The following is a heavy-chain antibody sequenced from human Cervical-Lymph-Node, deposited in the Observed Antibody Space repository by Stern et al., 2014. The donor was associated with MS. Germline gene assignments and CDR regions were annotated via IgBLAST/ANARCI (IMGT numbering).Heavy chain of an antibody. V-gene: IGHV3-30-3*01. CDR1: GFTFSTYA. D-gene: IGHD3-22*01. CDR3: ARPDYYDNSGYLYY. J-gene: IGHJ4*02. Sequence: VQLVQSGGGVVQPGRSLRLSCAASGFTFSTYAMHWVRQAPGKGLEWVAVISYDGSDKFYADSVKGRFTISRDGSKNTLYLQMNSLRAEDTAVYYCARPDYYDNSGYLYYWGQGTLVTVSS. CDR2: ISYDGSDK.